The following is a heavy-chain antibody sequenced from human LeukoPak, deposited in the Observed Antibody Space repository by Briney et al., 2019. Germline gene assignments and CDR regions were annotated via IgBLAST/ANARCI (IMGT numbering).Heavy chain of an antibody. Sequence: SETLSLTCTVSGGSISSYYWSWIRQPPGKGLEWIGYIYYSGSTNYNPSLKSRVTISVDTSKNQFSLKLNSVTAADTAVYYCAKSIGYGLIDIWGQGTMVTVSS. V-gene: IGHV4-59*12. CDR3: AKSIGYGLIDI. J-gene: IGHJ3*02. CDR2: IYYSGST. CDR1: GGSISSYY. D-gene: IGHD3-22*01.